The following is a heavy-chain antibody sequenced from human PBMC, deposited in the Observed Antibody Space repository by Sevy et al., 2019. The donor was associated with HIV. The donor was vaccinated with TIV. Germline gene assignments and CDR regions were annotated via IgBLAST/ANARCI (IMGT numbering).Heavy chain of an antibody. D-gene: IGHD4-17*01. CDR1: GITFSSHA. V-gene: IGHV3-30-3*01. J-gene: IGHJ4*02. CDR2: ISYDGSNK. CDR3: ARADYGDYSGEFDY. Sequence: GGSLRLSCAASGITFSSHAMHWVRQAPGKGLEWVTIISYDGSNKYYANSVKGRFTISRDNSKNTLYLQMNSLRAEDTAVYYCARADYGDYSGEFDYWGQGTLVTVSS.